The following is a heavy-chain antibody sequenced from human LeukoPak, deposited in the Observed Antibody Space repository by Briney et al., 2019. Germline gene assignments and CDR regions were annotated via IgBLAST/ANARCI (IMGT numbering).Heavy chain of an antibody. CDR1: GFTFSSYA. D-gene: IGHD2-15*01. CDR2: ISSNGGST. V-gene: IGHV3-64*01. J-gene: IGHJ4*02. CDR3: ARGQGVVAALYYFDY. Sequence: PGGSLRLSCAASGFTFSSYAMHWVRQAPGKGLEYVSAISSNGGSTYYANSVKGRFTISRDNSRNTLYLQMGSLRAEDMAVYYCARGQGVVAALYYFDYWGQGTLVTVSS.